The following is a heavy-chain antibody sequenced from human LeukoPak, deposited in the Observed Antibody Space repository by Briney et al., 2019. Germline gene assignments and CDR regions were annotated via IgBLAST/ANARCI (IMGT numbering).Heavy chain of an antibody. J-gene: IGHJ3*02. CDR1: GFTFSSYA. V-gene: IGHV3-23*01. Sequence: GGSLRLSCAASGFTFSSYAMGWFRRAPGKGLGWVSAISGSGGSTYYADSVKGRFTISRDNSKNTLYLQMNSLRAEDTAVYYCAKDRRPFDPGAFDIWGQGTMVTVSS. D-gene: IGHD2/OR15-2a*01. CDR3: AKDRRPFDPGAFDI. CDR2: ISGSGGST.